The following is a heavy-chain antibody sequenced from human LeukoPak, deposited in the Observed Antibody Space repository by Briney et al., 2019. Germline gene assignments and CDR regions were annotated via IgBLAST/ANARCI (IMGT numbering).Heavy chain of an antibody. D-gene: IGHD3-3*01. CDR3: ARACITIFGVVIIGNWFDP. CDR1: GGSFSGYY. CDR2: INHSGST. J-gene: IGHJ5*02. Sequence: SETLSLTCAVYGGSFSGYYWSWIRQPPGKGLEWIGEINHSGSTNYNPSLKSRVTISVDTSKNQFSLKLSSVTAADTAVYYCARACITIFGVVIIGNWFDPWGQGTLVTVSS. V-gene: IGHV4-34*01.